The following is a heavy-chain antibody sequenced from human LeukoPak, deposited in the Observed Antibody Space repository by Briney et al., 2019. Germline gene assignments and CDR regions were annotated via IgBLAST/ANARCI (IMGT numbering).Heavy chain of an antibody. Sequence: ASVKVSWKASGYTFTSYYMHWVRQATGQGLEWMGWMNPNSGNTGYAQKFQGRVTMTRNTSISTAYMELSSLRSEDTAVYYCARGLWFGELSPFDYWGQGTLVTVSS. V-gene: IGHV1-8*02. D-gene: IGHD3-10*01. CDR3: ARGLWFGELSPFDY. J-gene: IGHJ4*02. CDR1: GYTFTSYY. CDR2: MNPNSGNT.